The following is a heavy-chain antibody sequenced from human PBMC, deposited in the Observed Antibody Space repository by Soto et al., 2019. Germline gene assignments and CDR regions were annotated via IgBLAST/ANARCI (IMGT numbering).Heavy chain of an antibody. Sequence: QVQLVQSGAEVKKPGSSVKVSCKASGGTFSSYTISWVRQAPGQGLEWMGRINPILGIANYAQKFQGRVTITADKSTSTAYMELSSLRSEDTAVYYCASSYDILTGYYWGQGTLVTVSS. CDR3: ASSYDILTGYY. CDR2: INPILGIA. J-gene: IGHJ4*02. CDR1: GGTFSSYT. V-gene: IGHV1-69*02. D-gene: IGHD3-9*01.